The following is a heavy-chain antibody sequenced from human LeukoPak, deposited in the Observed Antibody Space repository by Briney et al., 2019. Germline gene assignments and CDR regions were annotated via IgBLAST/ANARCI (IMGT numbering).Heavy chain of an antibody. J-gene: IGHJ4*02. D-gene: IGHD1-26*01. Sequence: GGSLRLSCAASGFTFSSYAMSWVRQAPGKGLEWVSAISGSGGSTYYADSVKGRFTISRDNSKNTLYLQMNSLRAEDTAVYYCAKSPLGIVGATTLGLDYWGQGTLVTVS. CDR3: AKSPLGIVGATTLGLDY. V-gene: IGHV3-23*01. CDR1: GFTFSSYA. CDR2: ISGSGGST.